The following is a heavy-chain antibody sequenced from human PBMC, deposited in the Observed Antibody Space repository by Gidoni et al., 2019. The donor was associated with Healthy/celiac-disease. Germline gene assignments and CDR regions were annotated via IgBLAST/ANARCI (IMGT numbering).Heavy chain of an antibody. D-gene: IGHD6-19*01. CDR3: ARAGRWQWLGNVDY. V-gene: IGHV4-34*01. CDR2: INHRGST. J-gene: IGHJ4*02. CDR1: GGPSSGYF. Sequence: QVQLQQWGPGPFKPSVTLFLTSAVYGGPSSGYFWSWTPQPPGKGLEWIGEINHRGSTNYNPSLKSRVTISVDTSKNQFSLKLSSVTAADTAVYYCARAGRWQWLGNVDYWGQGTLVTVSS.